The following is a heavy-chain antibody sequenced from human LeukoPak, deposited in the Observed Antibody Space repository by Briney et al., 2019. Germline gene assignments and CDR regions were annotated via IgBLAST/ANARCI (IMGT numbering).Heavy chain of an antibody. CDR2: IYPGDSDT. J-gene: IGHJ1*01. V-gene: IGHV5-51*01. CDR3: ARQETDCSSTTCYIDYFQH. CDR1: GYSFTSYW. Sequence: GESLKISCQGSGYSFTSYWIGWVRQMPGKGLEWMGIIYPGDSDTRYSPSFQGQVTISADKSISTAYLQWSSLKASDTAMYYCARQETDCSSTTCYIDYFQHWGQGTLVTVSS. D-gene: IGHD2-2*02.